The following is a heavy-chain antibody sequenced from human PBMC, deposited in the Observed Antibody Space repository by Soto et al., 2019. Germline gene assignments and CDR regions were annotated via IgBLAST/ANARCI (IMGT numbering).Heavy chain of an antibody. CDR2: ISSNSAYI. Sequence: EVQLVESGGGLVKPGGSLRLSCAASGCTFRSFTMNWVSQAPGKGLEWVSTISSNSAYIYYTDALRGRFTISRDNAKNALHLQMNSLRAEDTAVYYCTRDAARDSSARGWFDPWGPGTLVTVSS. CDR3: TRDAARDSSARGWFDP. D-gene: IGHD6-13*01. V-gene: IGHV3-21*02. J-gene: IGHJ5*02. CDR1: GCTFRSFT.